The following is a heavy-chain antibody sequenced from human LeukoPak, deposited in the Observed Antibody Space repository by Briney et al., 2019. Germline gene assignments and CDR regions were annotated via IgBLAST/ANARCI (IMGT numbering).Heavy chain of an antibody. CDR2: INPNSGGT. CDR3: AREIAAAYNWFDP. J-gene: IGHJ5*02. Sequence: GASVKVSCKASGYTFTGYYMHWVRQAPGQGLEWMGWINPNSGGTNYAQKFRGRVTMTRDTSISTAYMELSRLRSDDTAVYYCAREIAAAYNWFDPWGQGTLVTVSS. V-gene: IGHV1-2*02. CDR1: GYTFTGYY. D-gene: IGHD6-13*01.